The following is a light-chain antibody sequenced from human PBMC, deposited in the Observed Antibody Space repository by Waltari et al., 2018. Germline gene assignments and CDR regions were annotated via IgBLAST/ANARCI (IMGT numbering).Light chain of an antibody. CDR3: CSYTTSTTVL. CDR1: SSDVGGYIY. CDR2: GVS. V-gene: IGLV2-14*01. J-gene: IGLJ2*01. Sequence: QSAPTQPPSVSGSPGQSVTISCTGTSSDVGGYIYVSWYQQHPGKAPKLMIYGVSNRPSGVSDRFSGAKSGNMASLTISGLQAEDEADYYCCSYTTSTTVLFGGGTRLTVL.